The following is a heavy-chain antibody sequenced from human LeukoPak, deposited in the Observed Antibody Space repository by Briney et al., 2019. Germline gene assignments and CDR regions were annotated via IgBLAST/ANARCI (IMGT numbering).Heavy chain of an antibody. CDR2: INHSGST. J-gene: IGHJ4*02. V-gene: IGHV4-34*01. CDR3: ARGGYSYGLHY. Sequence: XIRQPPGXXXEWIGEINHSGSTNYNPSLKSRVTISVDTSKNQFSLKLSSVTAADTAVYYCARGGYSYGLHYWGQGTLVTVSS. D-gene: IGHD5-18*01.